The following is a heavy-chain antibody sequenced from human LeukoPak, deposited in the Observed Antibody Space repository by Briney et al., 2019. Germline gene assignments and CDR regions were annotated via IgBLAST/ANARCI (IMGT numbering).Heavy chain of an antibody. CDR1: GGSISSGGYY. Sequence: SQTLSLTCTVSGGSISSGGYYWYWFRQHPGEGLEWIGYIYYSGSTFYNPSLKSRVTISIDTSKNRFSLKLSSVTAADTAVYYCARRIVTTQYFDYWGQGTLVTVSS. CDR2: IYYSGST. CDR3: ARRIVTTQYFDY. D-gene: IGHD4-11*01. V-gene: IGHV4-31*03. J-gene: IGHJ4*02.